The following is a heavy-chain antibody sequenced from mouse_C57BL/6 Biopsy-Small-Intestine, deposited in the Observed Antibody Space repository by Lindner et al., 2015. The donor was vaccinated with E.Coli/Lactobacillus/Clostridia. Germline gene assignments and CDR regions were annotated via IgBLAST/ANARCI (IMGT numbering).Heavy chain of an antibody. CDR3: ARDGLRQIATGGNNWFDP. CDR1: DDTFATYA. V-gene: IGHV1-84*02. D-gene: IGHD4-1*02. CDR2: INPYNDNR. Sequence: SVKVSCKASDDTFATYAVNWVRQAPGQGLEWMGWINPYNDNRNTAQKFQGRLSMTIDTSTHTVYMELRSLRLDDTAVYFCARDGLRQIATGGNNWFDPWGQGTMVTVSS. J-gene: IGHJ1*01.